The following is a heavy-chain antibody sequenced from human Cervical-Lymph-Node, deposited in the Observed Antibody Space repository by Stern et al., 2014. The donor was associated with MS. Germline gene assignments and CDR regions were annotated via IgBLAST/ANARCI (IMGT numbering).Heavy chain of an antibody. CDR1: GFTVSSNY. J-gene: IGHJ6*02. Sequence: VQLVESGGGLVQPGGSLRLSCAASGFTVSSNYMSWVRQAPGKGLEWVSVIYSGGSTYYADSVKGRFTISRDNSKNTLYLQMNSLRAEDTAVYYCARERSLGDSSGYYPYYYYGMDVWGQGTTVTVSS. V-gene: IGHV3-66*02. CDR3: ARERSLGDSSGYYPYYYYGMDV. CDR2: IYSGGST. D-gene: IGHD3-22*01.